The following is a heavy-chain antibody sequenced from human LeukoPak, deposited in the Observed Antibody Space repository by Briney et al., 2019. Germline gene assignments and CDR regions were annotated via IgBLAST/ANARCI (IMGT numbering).Heavy chain of an antibody. CDR2: INPNSGGT. CDR1: GYTFTGYY. J-gene: IGHJ4*02. V-gene: IGHV1-2*02. CDR3: ARRDGYNDPFDY. D-gene: IGHD5-24*01. Sequence: ASVKVSCKASGYTFTGYYMHWVRQAPGQRLEWMGGINPNSGGTNYAQKFQGRVPMTSDTPISTAYMELSRLRSDGTAVYYCARRDGYNDPFDYWGQGTMVTVSS.